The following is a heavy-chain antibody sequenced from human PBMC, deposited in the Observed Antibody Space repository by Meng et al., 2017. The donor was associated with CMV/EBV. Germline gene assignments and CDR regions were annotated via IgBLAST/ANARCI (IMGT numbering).Heavy chain of an antibody. CDR1: GFTFDDYA. Sequence: LKISCAASGFTFDDYAMHWVRQAPGKGLEWVSGISWNSGSIGYADSVKGRFTISRDNAKNSLYLQMNSLRAEDTALYYCAAKDLAFDYWGQGTLVTVSS. CDR2: ISWNSGSI. CDR3: AAKDLAFDY. J-gene: IGHJ4*02. D-gene: IGHD5-12*01. V-gene: IGHV3-9*01.